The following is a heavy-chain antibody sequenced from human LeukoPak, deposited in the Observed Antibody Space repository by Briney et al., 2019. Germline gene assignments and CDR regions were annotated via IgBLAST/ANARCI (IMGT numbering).Heavy chain of an antibody. V-gene: IGHV1-8*01. CDR2: MNPDSGNT. Sequence: GASVKVSCKASGYTFTSYDINWVRQATGQGLEWMGWMNPDSGNTGYAQKFQGRVTITTDESTSTAYMELSSLRSEDTAVYYCARERYPYYYDSSGYSKYYFDYWGQGTLVTVSS. CDR1: GYTFTSYD. J-gene: IGHJ4*02. D-gene: IGHD3-22*01. CDR3: ARERYPYYYDSSGYSKYYFDY.